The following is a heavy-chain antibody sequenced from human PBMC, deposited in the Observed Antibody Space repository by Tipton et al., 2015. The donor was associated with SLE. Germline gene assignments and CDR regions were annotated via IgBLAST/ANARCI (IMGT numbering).Heavy chain of an antibody. D-gene: IGHD1-26*01. Sequence: TLSLTCTVSGASIGTSNYYWSWIRQPPGKGLEWIGGINHSGNTYYNPSLKSRVTISVDTSKNQFSLKVNSVTAADTAVYYCARDWVVGATLDRFDPWGQGTLVTVSS. CDR2: INHSGNT. CDR1: GASIGTSNYY. V-gene: IGHV4-39*07. J-gene: IGHJ5*02. CDR3: ARDWVVGATLDRFDP.